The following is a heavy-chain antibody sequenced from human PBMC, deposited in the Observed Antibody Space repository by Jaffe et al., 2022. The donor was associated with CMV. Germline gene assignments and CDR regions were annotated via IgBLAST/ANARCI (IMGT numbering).Heavy chain of an antibody. Sequence: EVQLVESGGGLVQPGGSLRLSCAASGFTFSSYWMSWVRQAPGKGLEWVANIKQDGSEKYYVDSVKGRFTISRDNAKNSLYLQMNSLRAEDTAVYYCARDLDPRSGWYLHYYYGMDVWGQGTTVTVSS. CDR2: IKQDGSEK. J-gene: IGHJ6*02. CDR3: ARDLDPRSGWYLHYYYGMDV. D-gene: IGHD6-19*01. CDR1: GFTFSSYW. V-gene: IGHV3-7*01.